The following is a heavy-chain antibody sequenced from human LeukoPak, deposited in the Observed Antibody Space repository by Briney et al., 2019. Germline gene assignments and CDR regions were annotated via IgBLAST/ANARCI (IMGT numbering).Heavy chain of an antibody. CDR2: ISSSGSTI. J-gene: IGHJ6*04. D-gene: IGHD3-10*02. Sequence: GSLRLYCAASGFTFSSYEMNWVRQAPGKGLEWVSYISSSGSTIYYADSVKGRFTISRDNAKNSLYLQMNSLRAEDTAVYYCVELGMTMIGGVWGKGTTVTISS. CDR3: VELGMTMIGGV. CDR1: GFTFSSYE. V-gene: IGHV3-48*03.